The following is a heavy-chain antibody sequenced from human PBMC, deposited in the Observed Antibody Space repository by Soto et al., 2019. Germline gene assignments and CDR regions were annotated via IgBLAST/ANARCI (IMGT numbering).Heavy chain of an antibody. CDR2: INHSGST. Sequence: QVQLQQWGAGLLKPSETLSLTCAVYGGSFSGYYWSWIRQPPGKGLVWIGEINHSGSTKYKPALNSRITISTDQNKTQCCLKMSSVTADDTAVYYCARSSSGYYYAMTAPLEYWGEGTLVVVSS. CDR1: GGSFSGYY. D-gene: IGHD3-22*01. J-gene: IGHJ4*02. CDR3: ARSSSGYYYAMTAPLEY. V-gene: IGHV4-34*01.